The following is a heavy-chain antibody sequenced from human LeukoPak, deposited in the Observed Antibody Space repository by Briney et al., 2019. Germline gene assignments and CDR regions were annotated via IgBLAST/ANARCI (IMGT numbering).Heavy chain of an antibody. CDR1: GFNISNDS. CDR3: ARDHRYAFDN. J-gene: IGHJ4*01. V-gene: IGHV3-48*01. CDR2: IVINSGNT. D-gene: IGHD5-12*01. Sequence: GGSLRLSCAASGFNISNDSMNWVRQAPGERRQWMLYIVINSGNTKYTQSVKGRVTISIDTARNSLYLQMNSLPVEDTAMYYCARDHRYAFDNWGHGTLVTVSS.